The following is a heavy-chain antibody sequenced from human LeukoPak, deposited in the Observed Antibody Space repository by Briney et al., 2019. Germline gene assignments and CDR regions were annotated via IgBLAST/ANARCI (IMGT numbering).Heavy chain of an antibody. Sequence: SETLSLTCSVSGGSISSYNWCWSRQPAGKGLQWIGRISTSGSTNYNPSLKSRVTMSVDTSKNQFSLKLSSVTAADTAVYYCARFDTLVVAATDWGQGTLVTVSS. V-gene: IGHV4-4*07. CDR1: GGSISSYN. J-gene: IGHJ4*02. CDR2: ISTSGST. CDR3: ARFDTLVVAATD. D-gene: IGHD2-15*01.